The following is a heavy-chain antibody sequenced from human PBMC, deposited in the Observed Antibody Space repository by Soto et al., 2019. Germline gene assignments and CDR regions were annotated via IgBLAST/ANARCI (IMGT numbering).Heavy chain of an antibody. V-gene: IGHV4-39*02. CDR3: ARRRGGYVDY. CDR2: IYYSGST. D-gene: IGHD6-25*01. CDR1: GGSISSSSYY. Sequence: QLQLQESGPGLVKPSETLSLTCTVSGGSISSSSYYWGWIRQPPGKGLEWIGSIYYSGSTYYNPSPTGRFRRSVDTSRKHFSLEVSSVTAGGTAVYYCARRRGGYVDYWGQGTLVTVSS. J-gene: IGHJ4*02.